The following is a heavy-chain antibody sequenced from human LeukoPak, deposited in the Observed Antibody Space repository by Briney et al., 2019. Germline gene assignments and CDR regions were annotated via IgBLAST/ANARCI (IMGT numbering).Heavy chain of an antibody. CDR2: IYYSGST. CDR3: ARAYGDYFDY. J-gene: IGHJ4*02. V-gene: IGHV4-59*01. CDR1: GGSISSYY. D-gene: IGHD4-17*01. Sequence: SETLSLTCTVSGGSISSYYWSWIRQPPGKGLEWIGYIYYSGSTNYNPSLKSRVTISVDTSKNQFSLKLGSVTAADTAVYYCARAYGDYFDYWGQGTLVTVSS.